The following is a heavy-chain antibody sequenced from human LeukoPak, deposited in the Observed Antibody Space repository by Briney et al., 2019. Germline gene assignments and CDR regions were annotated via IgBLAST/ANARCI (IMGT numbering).Heavy chain of an antibody. CDR1: GYTFTSYD. V-gene: IGHV1-8*01. CDR3: ARGRMVRGVGYWFDP. J-gene: IGHJ5*02. D-gene: IGHD3-10*01. Sequence: GASVKVSCKASGYTFTSYDINWVRQATGQGLEWMGWMNPNSGNTGYAQKFQGRVTMTRNTSISTAYMELSSLRSEDTAVYYCARGRMVRGVGYWFDPWGQGTLVTVSS. CDR2: MNPNSGNT.